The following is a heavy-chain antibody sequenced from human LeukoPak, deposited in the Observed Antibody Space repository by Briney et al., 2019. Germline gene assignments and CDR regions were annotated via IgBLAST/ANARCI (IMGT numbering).Heavy chain of an antibody. CDR2: INSDGSTT. CDR1: GFTFSSYW. V-gene: IGHV3-74*01. J-gene: IGHJ4*02. D-gene: IGHD4-23*01. Sequence: GGSLRLSCAASGFTFSSYWMHWVRHAPGKGLVWVSRINSDGSTTNYADYVKGRLTISRDNAKNTLYLQMNSLRAEDTAVYYCARDDYGGREDFDYWGQGTLVTVPS. CDR3: ARDDYGGREDFDY.